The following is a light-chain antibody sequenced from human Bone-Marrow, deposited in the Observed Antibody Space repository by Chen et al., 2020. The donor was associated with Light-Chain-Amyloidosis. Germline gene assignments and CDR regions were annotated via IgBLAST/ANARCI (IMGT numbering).Light chain of an antibody. CDR2: DVS. CDR3: SSYTSTYTVL. CDR1: TSDVGAYDY. Sequence: QSALTQPASVSESPGQSITISCTGTTSDVGAYDYVSWYQQHPGQAPKLIIHDVSNRPSGGSDRFSGSKSDNTASLTISGLQAEDEADYYCSSYTSTYTVLFGGGTKLTVL. V-gene: IGLV2-14*03. J-gene: IGLJ2*01.